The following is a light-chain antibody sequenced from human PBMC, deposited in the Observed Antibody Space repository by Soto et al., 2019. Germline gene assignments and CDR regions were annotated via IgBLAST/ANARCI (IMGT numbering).Light chain of an antibody. J-gene: IGLJ3*02. CDR2: EGN. V-gene: IGLV2-23*01. Sequence: QSALTQPASVSGSPGQSITISCTGTSSDVGSYNLVSWYQQHPGKAPKLMISEGNKRPSGISNRFSGSKSVNTASLTISGLQAEDEADYYCCSFATSGTWVFGGGTKLTVL. CDR1: SSDVGSYNL. CDR3: CSFATSGTWV.